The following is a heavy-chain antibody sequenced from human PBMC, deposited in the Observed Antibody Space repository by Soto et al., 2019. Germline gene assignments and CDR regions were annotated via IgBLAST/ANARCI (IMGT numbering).Heavy chain of an antibody. Sequence: QLQLQESGPGLVKPSETLSLTCTVSGGSISSSSYYRGWIRQPPGKGLEWIGSIYYSGSTYYNPSLKSRVTISVDTSKNQFSLKLSSVTAADTAVYYCASATRIAVTIADYWGQGTLVTVSS. CDR3: ASATRIAVTIADY. CDR2: IYYSGST. CDR1: GGSISSSSYY. J-gene: IGHJ4*02. V-gene: IGHV4-39*01. D-gene: IGHD6-19*01.